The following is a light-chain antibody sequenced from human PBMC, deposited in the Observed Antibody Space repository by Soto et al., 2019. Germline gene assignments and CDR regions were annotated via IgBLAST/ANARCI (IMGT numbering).Light chain of an antibody. CDR1: HNILYNSNNKNY. J-gene: IGKJ4*01. V-gene: IGKV4-1*01. CDR2: WAS. CDR3: LQDHSYPLT. Sequence: IVMTQSPDSLAVSLGERATINCKSSHNILYNSNNKNYLAWYQQKPGQPPKLLIYWASTRESGVPDRFSGSGSGTDFTLTITSLQPEDFATYFCLQDHSYPLTFGGGTKVDIK.